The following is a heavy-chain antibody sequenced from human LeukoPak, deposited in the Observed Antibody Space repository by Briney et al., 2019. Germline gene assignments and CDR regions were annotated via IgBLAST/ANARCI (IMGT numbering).Heavy chain of an antibody. Sequence: ASVTVSCKASGYTFTDYYLHWVRQAPGQGLEWMGWINPKSGVTDSKMKFQGRVTLTRDTSITTAYMELISLTSDDAAVYYCARAGGYCGSTSCYSGYYYYFMDVWGKGTTVTVSS. J-gene: IGHJ6*03. CDR1: GYTFTDYY. CDR2: INPKSGVT. CDR3: ARAGGYCGSTSCYSGYYYYFMDV. V-gene: IGHV1-2*02. D-gene: IGHD2-2*01.